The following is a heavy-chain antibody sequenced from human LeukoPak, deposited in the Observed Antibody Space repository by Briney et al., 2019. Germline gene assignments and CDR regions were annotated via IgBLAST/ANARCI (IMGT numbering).Heavy chain of an antibody. CDR3: TRSDYGDY. CDR1: GITISRSW. CDR2: ISNDGSRT. J-gene: IGHJ4*02. V-gene: IGHV3-74*01. Sequence: GGSLRLSCAASGITISRSWMHWVRQAPRKGLACVSRISNDGSRTSYANSVKGRFTISRDNAKNTLYLQMNSLRAEDTAMYYCTRSDYGDYWGQGTLVTVSS.